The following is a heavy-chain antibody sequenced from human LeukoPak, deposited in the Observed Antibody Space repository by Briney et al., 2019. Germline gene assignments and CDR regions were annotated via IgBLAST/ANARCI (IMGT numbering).Heavy chain of an antibody. J-gene: IGHJ3*02. CDR1: GGSISSYY. V-gene: IGHV4-59*01. CDR3: ARNFYYYDSSGYFHWAFDI. D-gene: IGHD3-22*01. CDR2: IYYSGST. Sequence: SETLSLTCTVSGGSISSYYWSWIRQPPGKGLEGIGYIYYSGSTNYNPSLKRRVTISVDTSKNQFSLKLSSVTAADTAVYYCARNFYYYDSSGYFHWAFDIWGQGTMVTVSS.